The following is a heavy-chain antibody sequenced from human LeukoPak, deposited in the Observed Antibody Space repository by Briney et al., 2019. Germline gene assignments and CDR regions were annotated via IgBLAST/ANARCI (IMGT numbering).Heavy chain of an antibody. V-gene: IGHV3-30*04. Sequence: PGGSLRLSCAASGFTFGNYAMHWVRQTPGRGLEWLAELSLDGSVKHYADSAKGRFTISRDNSKSMLFLQMNSLRADDTAVYYGGRGGGFYDILTGHIWFDPSGQGTLVTVSS. J-gene: IGHJ5*02. D-gene: IGHD3-9*01. CDR1: GFTFGNYA. CDR3: GRGGGFYDILTGHIWFDP. CDR2: LSLDGSVK.